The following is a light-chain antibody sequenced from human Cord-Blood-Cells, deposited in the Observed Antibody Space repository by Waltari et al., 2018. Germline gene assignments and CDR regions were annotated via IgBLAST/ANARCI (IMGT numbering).Light chain of an antibody. Sequence: DIQMTQSPSTLSASVGDRVTITCRASQSISSWLAWYQQKPGKAPKLLSYDASSLESGVPSRFSGSGSGTEFTLTISSLQPDDFATYYCQQYNSYSLTFGPGTKVDIK. J-gene: IGKJ3*01. CDR3: QQYNSYSLT. CDR1: QSISSW. CDR2: DAS. V-gene: IGKV1-5*01.